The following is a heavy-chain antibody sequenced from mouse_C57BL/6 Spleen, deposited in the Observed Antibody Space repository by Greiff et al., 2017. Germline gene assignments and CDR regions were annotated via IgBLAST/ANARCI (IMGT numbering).Heavy chain of an antibody. CDR2: IYPGDGDT. CDR1: GYAFSSSW. CDR3: ATQGAYTWFAY. V-gene: IGHV1-82*01. J-gene: IGHJ3*01. Sequence: QVQLQQSGPELVKPGASVKISCKASGYAFSSSWMNWVKQRPGKGLEWIGRIYPGDGDTNYNGKFKGKAKLTADKSSSPAYMQLSSLTSEDSAVYFCATQGAYTWFAYWGQGTLVTVS. D-gene: IGHD2-10*01.